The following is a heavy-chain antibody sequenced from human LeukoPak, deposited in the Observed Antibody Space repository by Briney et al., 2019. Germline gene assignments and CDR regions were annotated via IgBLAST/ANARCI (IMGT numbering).Heavy chain of an antibody. CDR2: ISGRSSST. CDR1: GFTLSSYN. J-gene: IGHJ6*02. D-gene: IGHD1-26*01. V-gene: IGHV3-48*02. CDR3: GSQVRAGGGMDV. Sequence: QSGGSLRLSCAASGFTLSSYNMYWVRQAPGKGLEWVSYISGRSSSTYQRDSVKGRFTISRDSAKNSLYLQMYSLKDEDTAVYFCGSQVRAGGGMDVWGQGTTVTVSS.